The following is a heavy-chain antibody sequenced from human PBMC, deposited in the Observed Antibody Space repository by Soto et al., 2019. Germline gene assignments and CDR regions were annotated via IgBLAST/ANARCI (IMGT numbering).Heavy chain of an antibody. D-gene: IGHD2-8*01. CDR1: GFTFSTYA. CDR3: ARDPEIILNFDY. V-gene: IGHV3-23*01. J-gene: IGHJ4*02. CDR2: ITGSGAST. Sequence: GGSLRLSCAASGFTFSTYAMSWVRQAPGKGLEWVSSITGSGASTYYADSVEGRFTISRDNSKNTLYLQMNSLRADDTAVYYCARDPEIILNFDYWGQGTLVTVSS.